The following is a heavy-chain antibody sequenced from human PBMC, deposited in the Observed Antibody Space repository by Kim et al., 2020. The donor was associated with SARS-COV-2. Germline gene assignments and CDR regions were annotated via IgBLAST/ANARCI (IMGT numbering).Heavy chain of an antibody. Sequence: ADSVKGRFTISRDNAKNSLYLQMNSLRAEDTALYYCARDDGDYVLGYMDVWGKGTTVTVSS. V-gene: IGHV3-9*01. J-gene: IGHJ6*03. CDR3: ARDDGDYVLGYMDV. D-gene: IGHD4-17*01.